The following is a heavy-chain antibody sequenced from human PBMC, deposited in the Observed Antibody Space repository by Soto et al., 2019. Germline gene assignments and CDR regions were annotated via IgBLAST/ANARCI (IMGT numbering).Heavy chain of an antibody. V-gene: IGHV1-69*13. D-gene: IGHD3-22*01. CDR1: GGTFSSYA. J-gene: IGHJ5*02. Sequence: SVKVSCKASGGTFSSYAISWVRQAPGQGLEWMGGIIPIFGTTNYAQEFQGRVTITADESTSTAYMELSSLRSEDTAVYYCARCGSSGYFFNSFDPWGQGTLVTVS. CDR2: IIPIFGTT. CDR3: ARCGSSGYFFNSFDP.